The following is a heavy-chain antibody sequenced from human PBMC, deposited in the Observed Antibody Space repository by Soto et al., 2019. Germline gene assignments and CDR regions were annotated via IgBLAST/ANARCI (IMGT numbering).Heavy chain of an antibody. Sequence: QVQLVESGGGVVQPGRSLRLSCAASGFTFSSYAMHWVRQAPGKGLEWVAVISYDGSNKYYADSVKGRFTISRDNSKNTLYLQMNSLRAEDTAVYYCARDRYYDSSGYSCFFDYRGQGTLVTVSS. J-gene: IGHJ4*02. D-gene: IGHD3-22*01. V-gene: IGHV3-30-3*01. CDR2: ISYDGSNK. CDR3: ARDRYYDSSGYSCFFDY. CDR1: GFTFSSYA.